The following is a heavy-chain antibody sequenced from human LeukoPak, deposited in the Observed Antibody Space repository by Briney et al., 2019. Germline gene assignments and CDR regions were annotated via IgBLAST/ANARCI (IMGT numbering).Heavy chain of an antibody. CDR3: AKDRYSSSLLYFDY. Sequence: GGSLRLSCAASGFTFSSYGMHWVRQAPGKGLEWVAFIRYDGSNRYYADSVKGRFTISRDNSKNTLYLQMNSLRAEDTAVYYCAKDRYSSSLLYFDYWGQGTLVTVSS. D-gene: IGHD6-13*01. V-gene: IGHV3-30*02. CDR2: IRYDGSNR. J-gene: IGHJ4*02. CDR1: GFTFSSYG.